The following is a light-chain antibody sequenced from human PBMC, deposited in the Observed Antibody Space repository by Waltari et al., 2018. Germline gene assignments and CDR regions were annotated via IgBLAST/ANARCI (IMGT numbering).Light chain of an antibody. Sequence: DIQLTQSPSFLSASVGDRVTITCRASQDISSSLAWYQQKPGPAPKRLIYAASTLQSGVPSRLSGSGSGTEFTLTISSLQPEDFVTYYCQQVNNYPFTFGPGTILDVK. CDR1: QDISSS. J-gene: IGKJ3*01. CDR3: QQVNNYPFT. CDR2: AAS. V-gene: IGKV1-9*01.